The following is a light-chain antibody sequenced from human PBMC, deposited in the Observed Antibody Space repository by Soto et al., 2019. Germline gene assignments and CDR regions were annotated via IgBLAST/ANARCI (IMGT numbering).Light chain of an antibody. CDR2: LTSDGSH. V-gene: IGLV4-69*01. CDR3: QTWGTGIQV. Sequence: QPVLTQSPSASASLGASVKLTSTLSSGHSSYAIAWHQQQPEKGPRYLMKLTSDGSHYKGGGIPDRFSGSSSGAERYLTISSLQSEDEADYYCQTWGTGIQVFGTGTKLTVL. J-gene: IGLJ1*01. CDR1: SGHSSYA.